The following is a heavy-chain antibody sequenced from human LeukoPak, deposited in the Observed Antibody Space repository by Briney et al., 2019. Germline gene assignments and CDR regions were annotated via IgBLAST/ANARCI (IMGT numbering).Heavy chain of an antibody. D-gene: IGHD3-22*01. CDR3: ASPETYYYDSSGYGYFQH. V-gene: IGHV4-39*01. CDR2: IYYSGST. Sequence: SETLSLTCTVSGGSISSSSYYWGWIRQPPGKGLEWIGSIYYSGSTYYNPSLKSRVTISVDTSKNQFSLKLSSVTAADTAVYYCASPETYYYDSSGYGYFQHWGQGTLGTVSS. CDR1: GGSISSSSYY. J-gene: IGHJ1*01.